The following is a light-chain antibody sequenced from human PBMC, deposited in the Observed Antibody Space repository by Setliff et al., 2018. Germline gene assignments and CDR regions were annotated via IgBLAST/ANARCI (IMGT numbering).Light chain of an antibody. V-gene: IGLV2-14*01. J-gene: IGLJ2*01. CDR3: LSYTSETTHAL. CDR1: SRDVGGNKY. Sequence: QSALTQPASVSGSPGQSITISCTGTSRDVGGNKYVSWYQHHPGEAPKLIIFEVTKRPSGVSDRFSGSKSGNTASLTISGLQAEDEADYYCLSYTSETTHALFGGGTKSPS. CDR2: EVT.